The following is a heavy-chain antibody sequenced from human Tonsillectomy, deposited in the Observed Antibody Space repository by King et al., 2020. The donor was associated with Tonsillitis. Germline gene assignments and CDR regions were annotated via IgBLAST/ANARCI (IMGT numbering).Heavy chain of an antibody. D-gene: IGHD3-10*01. CDR3: ATDVLLWVGEYYFDY. CDR1: GFTFSSYA. V-gene: IGHV3-23*04. CDR2: ISGSGGST. Sequence: VQLVESGGGLVQPGGSLRISCAASGFTFSSYAMSWVRQAPGKGLEWVSAISGSGGSTYYEDSVKGRFTISRDNSKNTLYLQMNSLRAEDTAVYYCATDVLLWVGEYYFDYWGQGTLVTVSS. J-gene: IGHJ4*02.